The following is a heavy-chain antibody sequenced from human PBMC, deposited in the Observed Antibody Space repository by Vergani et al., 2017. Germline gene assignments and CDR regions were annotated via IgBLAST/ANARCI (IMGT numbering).Heavy chain of an antibody. CDR3: ARSLYYPSDSTDSYWFDP. Sequence: QVQLQESGPGLVKPSQTLSLTCTVSGGSISSGGYSWSWIRQHPGKGLEWIGYIYYSGSTYYNPSLKSRVTISGDTSKNQFSLKLSSVTAADTAVYYCARSLYYPSDSTDSYWFDPWGQGTLVTVSS. J-gene: IGHJ5*02. CDR1: GGSISSGGYS. D-gene: IGHD2-8*01. V-gene: IGHV4-31*03. CDR2: IYYSGST.